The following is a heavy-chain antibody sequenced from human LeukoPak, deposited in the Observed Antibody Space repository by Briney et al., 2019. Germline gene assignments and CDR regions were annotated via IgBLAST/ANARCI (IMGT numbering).Heavy chain of an antibody. CDR3: AIWYCSGGRCYSNARTFDY. CDR2: INTNTGNP. Sequence: ASVKVSCKASGYTFTSYAMNWVRQAPGQGLEWMGWINTNTGNPTYAQGFTGRFVFSLDTSVSTAHLQISSLKAEDTAVYYCAIWYCSGGRCYSNARTFDYWGQGTRVTVSS. J-gene: IGHJ4*02. V-gene: IGHV7-4-1*02. CDR1: GYTFTSYA. D-gene: IGHD2-15*01.